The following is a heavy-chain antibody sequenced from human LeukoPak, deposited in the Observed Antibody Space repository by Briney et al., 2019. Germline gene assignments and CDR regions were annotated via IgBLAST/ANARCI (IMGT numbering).Heavy chain of an antibody. Sequence: GGSLRLSCAVSGFGFSSYAMSWVRRAPGKGLEWVSAITGSGGRTYYAESEKGRFTISRDNSKNTLYLQMNSLRAEDTAVYYCAKHPAVPAAMRLIGIFDYWGQGTLVTVSS. CDR2: ITGSGGRT. J-gene: IGHJ4*02. V-gene: IGHV3-23*01. D-gene: IGHD2-2*01. CDR1: GFGFSSYA. CDR3: AKHPAVPAAMRLIGIFDY.